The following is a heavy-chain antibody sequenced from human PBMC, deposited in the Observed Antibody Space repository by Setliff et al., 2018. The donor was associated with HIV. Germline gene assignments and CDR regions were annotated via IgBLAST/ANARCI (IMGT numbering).Heavy chain of an antibody. Sequence: ASVKVSCKPSGHTFTNYDIHWMRRATGQGLEWMGWMNPNSGVSGYALKFHDRVTMTRDTSITTAYMELSSLTSEDTAVYYCARGKGVGGVIITGGLDVWGQGTTVSVSS. CDR3: ARGKGVGGVIITGGLDV. D-gene: IGHD3-10*01. J-gene: IGHJ6*02. CDR1: GHTFTNYD. V-gene: IGHV1-8*01. CDR2: MNPNSGVS.